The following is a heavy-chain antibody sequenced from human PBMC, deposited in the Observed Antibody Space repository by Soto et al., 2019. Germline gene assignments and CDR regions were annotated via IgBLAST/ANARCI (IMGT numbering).Heavy chain of an antibody. V-gene: IGHV1-18*01. Sequence: ASVKVSCKASGYTFTSYGISWVRQAPGQGLEWMGWISAYNGNTNYAQKLQGRVTMTTDTSTSTAYMELRSLRSDDTAVYYCARDIRSYYYDSSGYHFYYWGQGTLVTVSS. J-gene: IGHJ4*02. CDR1: GYTFTSYG. D-gene: IGHD3-22*01. CDR3: ARDIRSYYYDSSGYHFYY. CDR2: ISAYNGNT.